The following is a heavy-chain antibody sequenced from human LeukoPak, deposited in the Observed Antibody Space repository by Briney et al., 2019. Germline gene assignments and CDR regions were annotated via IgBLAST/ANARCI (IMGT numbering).Heavy chain of an antibody. CDR2: IYPGDSGT. CDR3: ARLVDYYYYYMDV. D-gene: IGHD6-6*01. V-gene: IGHV5-51*01. CDR1: GYSFTSYW. J-gene: IGHJ6*03. Sequence: GESLKISCKGSGYSFTSYWIGWVRQMPGKGLEWMGIIYPGDSGTRYSPSFQGQVTISADKSISTAYLQWSSLKASDTAMYYYARLVDYYYYYMDVWGKGTTVTVSS.